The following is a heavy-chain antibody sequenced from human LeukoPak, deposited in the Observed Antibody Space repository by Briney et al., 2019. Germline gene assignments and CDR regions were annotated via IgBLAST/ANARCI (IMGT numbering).Heavy chain of an antibody. CDR1: GFTFSDYH. J-gene: IGHJ4*02. Sequence: VGSLRLSCAASGFTFSDYHMSCIRHAPGKGLEWVSYISSSGSTIYYADSVKGRFTISRDNAKNSLYPQMNSLRAEDTAVYYCARDSPDYGDYTNFDYWGQGTLVTVSS. CDR3: ARDSPDYGDYTNFDY. D-gene: IGHD4-17*01. CDR2: ISSSGSTI. V-gene: IGHV3-11*01.